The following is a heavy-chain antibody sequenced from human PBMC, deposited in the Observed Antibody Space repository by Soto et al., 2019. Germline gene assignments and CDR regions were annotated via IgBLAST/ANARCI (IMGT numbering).Heavy chain of an antibody. D-gene: IGHD2-2*01. CDR2: INADGTST. J-gene: IGHJ5*02. Sequence: EVQLVESGGGLVQPGGSLRLSCAASGFTFRSYWMHWVRQAPGKGLVWVSRINADGTSTTYADSVKGRFTISRDTAKYTLVLQMNSLRAEDTAVYYWARVRGTTSGTWGQGTLVTVSS. CDR3: ARVRGTTSGT. CDR1: GFTFRSYW. V-gene: IGHV3-74*01.